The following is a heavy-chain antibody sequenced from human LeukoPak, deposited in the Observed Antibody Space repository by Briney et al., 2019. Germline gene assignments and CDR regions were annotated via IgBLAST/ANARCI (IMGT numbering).Heavy chain of an antibody. CDR3: AHLSSGYTLNGMDV. CDR1: GYTLTELS. J-gene: IGHJ6*02. CDR2: FDPEDGET. D-gene: IGHD5-18*01. V-gene: IGHV1-24*01. Sequence: ASVKVSCKVSGYTLTELSMHWVRQAPGKGLEWMGGFDPEDGETIYAQKFQGRVTMTEDTSTDTAYMELSSLRAEDTAVYYCAHLSSGYTLNGMDVWGQGTTVTVSS.